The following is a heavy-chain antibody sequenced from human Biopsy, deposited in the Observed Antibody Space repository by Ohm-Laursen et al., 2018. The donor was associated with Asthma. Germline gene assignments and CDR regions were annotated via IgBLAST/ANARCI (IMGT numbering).Heavy chain of an antibody. D-gene: IGHD4-17*01. Sequence: SSVKVSCKASGGTFSSHSISWVRQAPGQGLEWMGGIIPIFDTPNYAQKFQGRVTITADESTTTAYMELSSLRSEDTAVYYCVTSGGDYGYFGLYVWGQGTTVTVSS. J-gene: IGHJ6*02. V-gene: IGHV1-69*01. CDR1: GGTFSSHS. CDR3: VTSGGDYGYFGLYV. CDR2: IIPIFDTP.